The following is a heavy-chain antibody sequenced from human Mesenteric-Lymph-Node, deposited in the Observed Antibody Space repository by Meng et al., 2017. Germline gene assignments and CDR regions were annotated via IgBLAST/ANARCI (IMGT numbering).Heavy chain of an antibody. V-gene: IGHV4-61*02. Sequence: LRLSCTVSGGSISSGSYYWSWIRQPAGKGLEWIGRIYTSGSTNYNPSLKSRVTISVDTSKNQFSLKLSSVTAADTAVYYCARTIRVADAFDIWGQGTMVTVSS. CDR1: GGSISSGSYY. CDR2: IYTSGST. D-gene: IGHD2-15*01. CDR3: ARTIRVADAFDI. J-gene: IGHJ3*02.